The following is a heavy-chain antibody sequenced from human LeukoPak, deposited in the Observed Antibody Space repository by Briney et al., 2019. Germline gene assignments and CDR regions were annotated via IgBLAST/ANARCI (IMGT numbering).Heavy chain of an antibody. J-gene: IGHJ4*02. CDR1: GYTFTSYC. CDR2: INPSGGST. CDR3: GRPMVRGVNYYFDF. D-gene: IGHD3-10*01. Sequence: ASVKVSCKASGYTFTSYCIHWVRQAPGQGLEWMGIINPSGGSTSYAQKFQGRVTMTRDTSTSTVYMELSSLRSEDTAVYFCGRPMVRGVNYYFDFWGQGTLVTVSS. V-gene: IGHV1-46*03.